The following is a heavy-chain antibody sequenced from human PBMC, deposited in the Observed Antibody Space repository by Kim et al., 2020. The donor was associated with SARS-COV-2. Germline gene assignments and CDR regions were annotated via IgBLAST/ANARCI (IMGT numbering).Heavy chain of an antibody. CDR3: ARDMRRMGKGGFDY. Sequence: SETLSLTCTVSGGSVSSGSYYWSWIRQPPGKGLEWIGYIYYSGSTNYNPSLKSRVTISVDTSKNQFSLKLSSVTAADTAVYYCARDMRRMGKGGFDYWGQGTLVTVSS. V-gene: IGHV4-61*01. CDR1: GGSVSSGSYY. J-gene: IGHJ4*02. D-gene: IGHD2-8*01. CDR2: IYYSGST.